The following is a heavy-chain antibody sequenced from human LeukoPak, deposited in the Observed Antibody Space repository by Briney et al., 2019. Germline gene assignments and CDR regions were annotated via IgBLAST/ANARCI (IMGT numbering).Heavy chain of an antibody. D-gene: IGHD3-22*01. J-gene: IGHJ4*02. V-gene: IGHV4-34*01. Sequence: SETLSLTCAVYGGSFSDYYWSWIRQPLGKGPEWIGEINHSGSTNYNPSLKSRVTISVDTSKNQFSLKLNSVTAADTAVYYCARASYYYDSPFDFWGQGTLVTVSS. CDR3: ARASYYYDSPFDF. CDR2: INHSGST. CDR1: GGSFSDYY.